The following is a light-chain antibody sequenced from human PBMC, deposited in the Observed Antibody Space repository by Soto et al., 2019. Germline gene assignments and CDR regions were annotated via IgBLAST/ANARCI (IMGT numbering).Light chain of an antibody. Sequence: DIVMTQSPDSLTVSLGERATINLNSSNNRNYLAWYQQKPGQPPRLLIYWASTRESGVPDRFSGSGSGTDFTLTISSLQAEDVAVYYCQQYYTTPRTFGQGTKVEIK. CDR1: NSSNNRNY. CDR3: QQYYTTPRT. V-gene: IGKV4-1*01. CDR2: WAS. J-gene: IGKJ1*01.